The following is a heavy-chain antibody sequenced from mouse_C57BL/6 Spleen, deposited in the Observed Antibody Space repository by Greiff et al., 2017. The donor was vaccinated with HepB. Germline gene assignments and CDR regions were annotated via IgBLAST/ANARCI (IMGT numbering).Heavy chain of an antibody. CDR2: IRNKANNHAT. V-gene: IGHV6-6*01. CDR3: TRRESSGYFDY. D-gene: IGHD3-2*01. CDR1: GFTFSDAW. Sequence: EVQLVESGGGLVQPGGSMKLSCAASGFTFSDAWMDWVRQSPEKGLEWVAEIRNKANNHATYYAESVKGRFTISRDDSKSSVYLQMNSLRAEDTGIYYCTRRESSGYFDYWGQGTTLTVSS. J-gene: IGHJ2*01.